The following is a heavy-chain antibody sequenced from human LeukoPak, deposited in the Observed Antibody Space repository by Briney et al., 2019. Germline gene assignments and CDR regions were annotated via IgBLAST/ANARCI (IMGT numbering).Heavy chain of an antibody. CDR2: ISGSGAST. CDR3: AKVGEIVVAYQDY. CDR1: GFTFSSYA. Sequence: GGSLRLSCAASGFTFSSYAMSWVRQAPGKGLEWVSGISGSGASTNYADSVKGRFTISRDNSKNTLYLQINSLRAEDTAVYYCAKVGEIVVAYQDYWGQGTLVTVSS. D-gene: IGHD3-22*01. J-gene: IGHJ4*02. V-gene: IGHV3-23*01.